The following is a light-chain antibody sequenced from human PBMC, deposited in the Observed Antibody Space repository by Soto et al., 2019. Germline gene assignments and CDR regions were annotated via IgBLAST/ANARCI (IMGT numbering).Light chain of an antibody. CDR3: QQYNDYSWT. Sequence: IQMTQSPSTLSASVGDRVAITCRASQSIGIWLAWYQQKPGKAPRFLIYQASSLESGVPSRFSGIGSGTEFTLTISSLQPDDFATSYCQQYNDYSWTFGQGTKVEIK. V-gene: IGKV1-5*03. J-gene: IGKJ1*01. CDR2: QAS. CDR1: QSIGIW.